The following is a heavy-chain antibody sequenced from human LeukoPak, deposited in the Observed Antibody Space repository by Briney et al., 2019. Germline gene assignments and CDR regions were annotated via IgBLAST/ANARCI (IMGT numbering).Heavy chain of an antibody. CDR2: FYPEDGET. J-gene: IGHJ4*02. CDR1: GYTLTELS. D-gene: IGHD3-22*01. Sequence: GASVKVSCKVSGYTLTELSMHWVRQAPGKGLEGMGGFYPEDGETIYAQKLQGRVTMTDDTSTDTAYMELCSLRSEDTAAYYCATDLLYYYDSSGYSYFDYWGQGTLVTVSS. V-gene: IGHV1-24*01. CDR3: ATDLLYYYDSSGYSYFDY.